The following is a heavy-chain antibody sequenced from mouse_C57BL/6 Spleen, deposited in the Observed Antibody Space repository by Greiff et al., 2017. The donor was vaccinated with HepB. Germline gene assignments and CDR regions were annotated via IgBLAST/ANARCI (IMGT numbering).Heavy chain of an antibody. CDR3: ARSLARNYYGSSEAY. D-gene: IGHD1-1*01. CDR2: IYPGSGNT. CDR1: GYTFTDYY. V-gene: IGHV1-76*01. Sequence: QVHVKQSGAELVRPGASVKLSCKASGYTFTDYYINWVKQRPGQGLEWIARIYPGSGNTYYNEKFKGKATLTAEKSSSTAYMQLSSLTSEDSAVYFCARSLARNYYGSSEAYWGQGTLVTVSA. J-gene: IGHJ3*01.